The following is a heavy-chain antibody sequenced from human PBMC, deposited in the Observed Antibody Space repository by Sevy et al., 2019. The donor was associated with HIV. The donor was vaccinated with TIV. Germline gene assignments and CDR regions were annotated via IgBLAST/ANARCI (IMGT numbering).Heavy chain of an antibody. CDR2: INHSGST. CDR3: ARSPPIVVVPGAPSWFDP. D-gene: IGHD2-2*01. Sequence: SETLSLTCAVHGGSFSGYYWNWIRQPPGKGLEWIGEINHSGSTNYNPSLKSRVTISVDPSKNQFSLKLSSVTDADTAVYYCARSPPIVVVPGAPSWFDPWGQGTLVTVSS. J-gene: IGHJ5*02. V-gene: IGHV4-34*01. CDR1: GGSFSGYY.